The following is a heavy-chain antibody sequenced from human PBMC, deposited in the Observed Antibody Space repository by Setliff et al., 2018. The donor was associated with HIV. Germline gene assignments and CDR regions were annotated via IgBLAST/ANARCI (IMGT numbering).Heavy chain of an antibody. CDR3: ASANWNYLGYWFDP. V-gene: IGHV4-4*07. CDR2: IYTNGRT. D-gene: IGHD1-7*01. CDR1: GASISSYY. J-gene: IGHJ5*02. Sequence: SETLSLTCNVSGASISSYYWTWIRQPAGKGLEWIGHIYTNGRTNYNPPLKSRVTISVDPSKNQFSLKLSSVTATDTAMYYCASANWNYLGYWFDPWGQGTLVTVSS.